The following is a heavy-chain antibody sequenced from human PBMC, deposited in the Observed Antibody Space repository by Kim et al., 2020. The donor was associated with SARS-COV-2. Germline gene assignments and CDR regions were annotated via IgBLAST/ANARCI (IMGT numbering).Heavy chain of an antibody. V-gene: IGHV1-46*01. J-gene: IGHJ4*02. CDR3: GRDLHNSWCIDH. CDR1: GYAFITSH. Sequence: ASVKVSCKASGYAFITSHIHWVRQVPGQGLEWIGMFTPSGGNTAFAQRFQGRVTMAGDTSTSTAYMELSSLRSEDTAVYYCGRDLHNSWCIDHWGQGTLVTVSS. CDR2: FTPSGGNT. D-gene: IGHD1-1*01.